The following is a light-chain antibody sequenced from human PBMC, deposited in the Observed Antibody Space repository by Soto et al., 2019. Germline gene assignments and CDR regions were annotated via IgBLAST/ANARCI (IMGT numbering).Light chain of an antibody. V-gene: IGKV1-27*01. CDR1: QGISNF. CDR2: AAS. Sequence: DIQMTQSPSSLSASVGDRATITCRASQGISNFLAWYQQKPGKVPKLLISAASTLQAGLPSRFSGSGSGTYFTLTITIHQPEDVVTYYCQKYSSVITFGQGTRLEIK. CDR3: QKYSSVIT. J-gene: IGKJ5*01.